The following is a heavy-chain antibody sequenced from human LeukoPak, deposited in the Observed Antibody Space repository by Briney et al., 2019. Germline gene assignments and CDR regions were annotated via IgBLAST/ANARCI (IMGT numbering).Heavy chain of an antibody. CDR1: GFTFSSFA. V-gene: IGHV3-23*01. CDR3: AKDRRFSVTTDYYFDV. D-gene: IGHD4-17*01. CDR2: ISATGGKA. J-gene: IGHJ4*02. Sequence: GGSLRLSCAASGFTFSSFAMNWVRQAPGKGLEWVSVISATGGKAYYAESVKDRFTISRDYSKNTVFLSMNSLRVDDTAIYYCAKDRRFSVTTDYYFDVWGPGTLVTVSS.